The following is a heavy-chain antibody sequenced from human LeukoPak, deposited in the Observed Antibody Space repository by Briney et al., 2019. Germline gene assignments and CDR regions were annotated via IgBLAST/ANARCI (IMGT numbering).Heavy chain of an antibody. Sequence: PGRSLRLSCAASGFTFSSYGMRWVRQAPGKGLEWVAVIWYDGSNKYYADSVKGRFTISRDNSKNTLYLQVNSLRAEDTAVYYCARAQYYDDAFDIWGQGTMVTVSS. CDR2: IWYDGSNK. D-gene: IGHD3-3*01. CDR3: ARAQYYDDAFDI. V-gene: IGHV3-33*01. CDR1: GFTFSSYG. J-gene: IGHJ3*02.